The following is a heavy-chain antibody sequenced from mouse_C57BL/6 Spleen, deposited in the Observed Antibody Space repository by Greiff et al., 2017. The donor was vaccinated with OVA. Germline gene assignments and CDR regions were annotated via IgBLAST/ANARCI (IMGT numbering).Heavy chain of an antibody. V-gene: IGHV1-7*01. Sequence: VQVVESGAELAKPGASVKLSCKASGYTFTSYWMHWVKQRPGQGLEWIGYINPSSGYTKYNQKFKDKATLTADKSSSTAYMQLSSLTYEDSAVYYCAILHWVVDYWGQGTTLTVSS. CDR2: INPSSGYT. CDR3: AILHWVVDY. J-gene: IGHJ2*01. CDR1: GYTFTSYW. D-gene: IGHD1-1*01.